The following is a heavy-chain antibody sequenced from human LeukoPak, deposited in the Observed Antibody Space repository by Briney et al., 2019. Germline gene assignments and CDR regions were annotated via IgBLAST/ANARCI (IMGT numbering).Heavy chain of an antibody. CDR2: ISYDGSNK. J-gene: IGHJ4*02. V-gene: IGHV3-30-3*01. CDR1: GFTFSSYA. CDR3: ARDGGGGYSGYDSPYFDY. D-gene: IGHD5-12*01. Sequence: GGSLRLSCAASGFTFSSYAMHWVRQAPGKGLEWVAVISYDGSNKYYADSVKGRFTISRDNSKNTLYLQMNSLRAEDTAVYYCARDGGGGYSGYDSPYFDYWGQGTLVTVSS.